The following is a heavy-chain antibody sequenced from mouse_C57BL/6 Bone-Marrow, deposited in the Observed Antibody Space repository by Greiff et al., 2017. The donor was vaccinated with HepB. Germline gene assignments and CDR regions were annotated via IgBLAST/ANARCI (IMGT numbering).Heavy chain of an antibody. V-gene: IGHV1-82*01. CDR3: ARLALYGKGAMDY. CDR2: IYPGDGDT. D-gene: IGHD2-1*01. J-gene: IGHJ4*01. Sequence: QVQLQQSGPELVKPGASVKISCKASGYAFSSSWMNWVKQRTGKGLEWIGRIYPGDGDTNYNGKFKGKATLTAHKSSSTAYMQLSSLTSEDSAVYFCARLALYGKGAMDYWGQGTSVTVSS. CDR1: GYAFSSSW.